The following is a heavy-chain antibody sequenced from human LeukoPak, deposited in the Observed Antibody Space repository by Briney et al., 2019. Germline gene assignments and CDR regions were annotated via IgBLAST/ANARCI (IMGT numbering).Heavy chain of an antibody. D-gene: IGHD6-19*01. V-gene: IGHV3-23*01. CDR2: ISDSGGST. J-gene: IGHJ5*02. CDR3: AKQDPYTSGWYP. Sequence: GGSLRLSCVGSGFTFSTQAMSWVRQAPGRRLEWVSGISDSGGSTYYADSVKGRFTISRDNSKNTLYLQMNSLRAEDTAVYYCAKQDPYTSGWYPWGQGTLVTVSS. CDR1: GFTFSTQA.